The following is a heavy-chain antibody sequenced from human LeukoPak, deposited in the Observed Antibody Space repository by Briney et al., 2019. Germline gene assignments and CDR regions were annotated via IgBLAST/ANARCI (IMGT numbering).Heavy chain of an antibody. D-gene: IGHD6-13*01. CDR1: GVPFSDYY. CDR2: ISSSSSYS. V-gene: IGHV3-11*03. Sequence: GGSLRLSCIVSGVPFSDYYMNWIRQAPGKGLEWISYISSSSSYSDYADSVKGRFTISRDNAKSALYLQLNSLRLEDTAVYYCAAGTAADFWGQGTLVTVSS. CDR3: AAGTAADF. J-gene: IGHJ4*02.